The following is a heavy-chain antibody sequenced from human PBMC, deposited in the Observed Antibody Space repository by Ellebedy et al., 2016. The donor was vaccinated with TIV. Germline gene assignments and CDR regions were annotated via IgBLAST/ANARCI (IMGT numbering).Heavy chain of an antibody. CDR3: AKDGIAAAGKPVDYYYGMDV. CDR1: GFTFSSYA. D-gene: IGHD6-13*01. V-gene: IGHV3-23*01. CDR2: ISGSGGST. Sequence: PGGSLRLSCAASGFTFSSYAMSRVRQAPGKGLEWVSAISGSGGSTYYADSVKGRFTISRDNSKNTLYLPMNSLRAEDTAVYYCAKDGIAAAGKPVDYYYGMDVWGQGTMVTVSS. J-gene: IGHJ6*02.